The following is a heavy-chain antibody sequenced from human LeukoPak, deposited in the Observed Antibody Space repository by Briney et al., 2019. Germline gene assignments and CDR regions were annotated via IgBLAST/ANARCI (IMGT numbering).Heavy chain of an antibody. Sequence: GGSLRLSCATSGFIFSSYWMCWVRQAPGKGLEWVANIKSDGSEEYYGDSVKGRFTISRDNARNSLYLQMNSLRVEDTAVYYCARGDLWLGHWGQGSLVTVSS. CDR1: GFIFSSYW. CDR2: IKSDGSEE. V-gene: IGHV3-7*01. CDR3: ARGDLWLGH. D-gene: IGHD3-10*01. J-gene: IGHJ4*02.